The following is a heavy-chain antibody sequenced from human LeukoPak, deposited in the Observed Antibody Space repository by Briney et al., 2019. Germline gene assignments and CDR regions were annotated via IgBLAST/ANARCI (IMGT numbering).Heavy chain of an antibody. V-gene: IGHV3-23*01. CDR3: AQRIAVRPYPFGN. CDR2: VTNGGIT. Sequence: GGSLRLSCAASGLTFSSHTMNWVRQAPGRGLEYISSVTNGGITYYADSVKGRFTISRDNSKNTLYLQMNSLRAEDTAVYYCAQRIAVRPYPFGNWGQGTLVTVSS. J-gene: IGHJ4*02. CDR1: GLTFSSHT. D-gene: IGHD6-6*01.